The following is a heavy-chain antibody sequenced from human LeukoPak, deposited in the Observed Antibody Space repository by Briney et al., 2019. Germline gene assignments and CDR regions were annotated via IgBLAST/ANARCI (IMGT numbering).Heavy chain of an antibody. V-gene: IGHV3-30*02. CDR1: GFTFSSYG. Sequence: GGSLRLSCAASGFTFSSYGMHWVRQAPGKGLEWVAFIRYDGSNKYYADSVKGRFTISRDNSKNTLYLQMNSLRAEDTAVYYCAKDRDLRYSSSSPDYWGQGTLVTVSS. CDR3: AKDRDLRYSSSSPDY. J-gene: IGHJ4*02. CDR2: IRYDGSNK. D-gene: IGHD6-13*01.